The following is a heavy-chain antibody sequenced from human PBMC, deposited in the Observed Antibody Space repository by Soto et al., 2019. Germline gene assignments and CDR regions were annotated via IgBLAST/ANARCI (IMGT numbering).Heavy chain of an antibody. CDR1: RYTFINDG. J-gene: IGHJ6*02. CDR2: ISAYNGNT. V-gene: IGHV1-18*01. CDR3: ARGGPTSADYYYGMDV. Sequence: SVKVSFKASRYTFINDGINWVRQAPGQGLEWMGWISAYNGNTEYAQNFQGRVTMTTDTSTSTAYMELRSLRSDDTAVYSCARGGPTSADYYYGMDVWGLGTTVTVSS. D-gene: IGHD3-10*01.